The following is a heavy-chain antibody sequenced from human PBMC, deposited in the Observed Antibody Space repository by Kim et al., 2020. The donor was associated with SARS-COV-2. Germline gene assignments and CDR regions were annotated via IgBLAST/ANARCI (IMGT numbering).Heavy chain of an antibody. J-gene: IGHJ4*02. Sequence: GESLKISCKGSGYSFTSYWIGWVRQMPGKGLEWMGIIYPGDSDTRYSPSFQGQVTISADKSISTAYLQWSSLKASDTAMYYCARHELRMVTGERWFSFDYWGQGTLVTVSS. CDR1: GYSFTSYW. CDR2: IYPGDSDT. D-gene: IGHD5-18*01. V-gene: IGHV5-51*01. CDR3: ARHELRMVTGERWFSFDY.